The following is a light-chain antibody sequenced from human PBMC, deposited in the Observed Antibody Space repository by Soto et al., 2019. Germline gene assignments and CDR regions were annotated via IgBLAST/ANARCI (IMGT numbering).Light chain of an antibody. V-gene: IGKV3-15*01. CDR2: GAS. CDR1: QSVSSN. CDR3: QQYNNWPPIT. J-gene: IGKJ5*01. Sequence: ERVMTQSPATLSVSPCEIATLSCSSSQSVSSNLAWYQQKPGQAPRLLIYGASTRATGIPARFSGSGSGTEFTLTISSLQSEDFAVYYCQQYNNWPPITFGQGTRLEIK.